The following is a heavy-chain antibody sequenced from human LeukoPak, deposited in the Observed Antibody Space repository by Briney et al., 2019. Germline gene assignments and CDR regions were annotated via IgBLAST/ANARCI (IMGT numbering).Heavy chain of an antibody. D-gene: IGHD6-19*01. V-gene: IGHV1-18*01. CDR3: ARAIVVAGHLGF. CDR2: ISAYNGNT. J-gene: IGHJ4*02. Sequence: ASVKVSCKASGYTFISYGISWVRQAPGQGREWMGWISAYNGNTNYAQKLQGRVTMTTGTSTSTAYMELRSLRSDDTAVYYCARAIVVAGHLGFWGQGTLVTVSS. CDR1: GYTFISYG.